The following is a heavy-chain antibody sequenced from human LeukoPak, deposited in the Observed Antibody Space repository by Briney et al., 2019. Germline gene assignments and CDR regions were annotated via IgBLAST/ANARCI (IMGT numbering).Heavy chain of an antibody. Sequence: SQTLSLTCTVSGGSISSGSYYWSWIRQPAGKGLEWIGRIYTSGSTNYNPSLKSRVTISVDTSKNQFSLKLSSVTAADTAVYYCAREDDYSNLEDAFDIWGQGTLVTVSS. CDR2: IYTSGST. V-gene: IGHV4-61*02. J-gene: IGHJ4*02. CDR1: GGSISSGSYY. CDR3: AREDDYSNLEDAFDI. D-gene: IGHD4-11*01.